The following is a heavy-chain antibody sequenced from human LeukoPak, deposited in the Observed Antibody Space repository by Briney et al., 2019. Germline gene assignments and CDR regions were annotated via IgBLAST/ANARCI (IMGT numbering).Heavy chain of an antibody. CDR1: GYTFTSYA. CDR2: INTNTGNP. V-gene: IGHV7-4-1*02. CDR3: ARGHQELLWFGELFDAFDI. D-gene: IGHD3-10*01. Sequence: ASVKVSCKASGYTFTSYAMNWVRQAPGQGLEWMGWINTNTGNPTYAQGFTGRFVFSLDTSVSTAYLQISSLKAEDTAVYYCARGHQELLWFGELFDAFDIWGQGTMVTVSS. J-gene: IGHJ3*02.